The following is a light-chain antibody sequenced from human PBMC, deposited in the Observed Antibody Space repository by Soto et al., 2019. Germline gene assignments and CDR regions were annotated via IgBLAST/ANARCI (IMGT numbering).Light chain of an antibody. CDR1: SGDVGAYDY. CDR3: SSFTNTYSYV. J-gene: IGLJ1*01. Sequence: QSALTQPASVSWSPGQSITISCTGTSGDVGAYDYVSWYQQHPGKAPSLMIYDVSNRPSGASNRFSGSKSGNTTSLTISGLQAEDEADYYCSSFTNTYSYVFGTGTKLTVL. V-gene: IGLV2-14*01. CDR2: DVS.